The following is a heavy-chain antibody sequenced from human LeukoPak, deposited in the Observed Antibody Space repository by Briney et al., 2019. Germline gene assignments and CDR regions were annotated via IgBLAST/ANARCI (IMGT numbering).Heavy chain of an antibody. CDR1: GFTFSSYA. V-gene: IGHV3-64*01. J-gene: IGHJ4*02. CDR2: ISSNGGST. Sequence: GGSLRLSCAASGFTFSSYAMHWVRQAPGKGLEYVSAISSNGGSTYYANSVKGRFTISRDNSKNTLYLQMGSLRAEDMAVYYCARDYYFDYWGQGTLVTVSP. CDR3: ARDYYFDY.